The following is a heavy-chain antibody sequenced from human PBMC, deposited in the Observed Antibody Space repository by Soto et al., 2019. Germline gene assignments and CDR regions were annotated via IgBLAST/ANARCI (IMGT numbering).Heavy chain of an antibody. D-gene: IGHD5-12*01. V-gene: IGHV4-59*01. J-gene: IGHJ6*03. CDR1: GGSISSYY. CDR3: ARTEYSASPYYYYYYMDV. Sequence: QVQLQESGPGLVKPSETLSLTCTVSGGSISSYYWSWIRQPPGKGLEWIGYIYYGGSTNYNPSLKSRVTISVDTSKNQFSLKLSSVTAADTAVYYCARTEYSASPYYYYYYMDVWGKGTTVTVSS. CDR2: IYYGGST.